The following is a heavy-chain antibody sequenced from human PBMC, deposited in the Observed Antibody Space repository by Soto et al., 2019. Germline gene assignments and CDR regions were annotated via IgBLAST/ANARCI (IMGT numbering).Heavy chain of an antibody. CDR1: GFTFNNYG. V-gene: IGHV3-23*01. J-gene: IGHJ4*02. D-gene: IGHD6-13*01. CDR3: AKDLSDSWQVDY. Sequence: LRLSCAASGFTFNNYGMNWVRQAPGRGLEWVSGITPSGDSTNYADSVKGRFTISRDNSKNTLYLQMNCLRAEDTATYYCAKDLSDSWQVDYWGQGTRVTVSS. CDR2: ITPSGDST.